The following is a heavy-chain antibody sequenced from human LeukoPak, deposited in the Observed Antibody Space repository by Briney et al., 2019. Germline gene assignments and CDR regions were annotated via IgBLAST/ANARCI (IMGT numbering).Heavy chain of an antibody. CDR2: FDPEDGET. CDR3: ATDLVQLERRAFDI. D-gene: IGHD1-1*01. Sequence: ASVKVSCKVSGYTLTELSMHWVRQAPGKGLEWMGGFDPEDGETIYAQKFQGRVTMIEDTSTDTAYMELSSLRSEDTAVYYCATDLVQLERRAFDIWGQGTMVTVSS. J-gene: IGHJ3*02. V-gene: IGHV1-24*01. CDR1: GYTLTELS.